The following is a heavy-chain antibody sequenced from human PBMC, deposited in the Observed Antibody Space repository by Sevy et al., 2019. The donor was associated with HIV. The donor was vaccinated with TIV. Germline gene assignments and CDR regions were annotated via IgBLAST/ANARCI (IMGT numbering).Heavy chain of an antibody. J-gene: IGHJ4*02. CDR3: ASLQGEYYDAGGFSSFFFDS. V-gene: IGHV4-4*02. CDR2: IYHSGST. D-gene: IGHD3-16*01. Sequence: SETLSLTCAVSRGSISRDNWWSWVRQPPGKGLEWIGDIYHSGSTNYNPSLRSRVTISVDQSKNQFSLRLTSVTAADTAVYFCASLQGEYYDAGGFSSFFFDSWAQGTLVTVSS. CDR1: RGSISRDNW.